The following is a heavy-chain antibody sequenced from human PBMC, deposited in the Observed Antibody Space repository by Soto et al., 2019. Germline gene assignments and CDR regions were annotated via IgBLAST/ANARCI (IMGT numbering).Heavy chain of an antibody. CDR2: IYYSGST. Sequence: PSETLSLTCTVPGGSISSGGYYWSWIRQHPGKGLEWIGYIYYSGSTYYNPSLKSRVTISVDTSKNQFSLKLSSVTAADTAVYYCARTVDPAMVTVGWFDPWGQGTLVTVSS. V-gene: IGHV4-31*03. J-gene: IGHJ5*02. CDR1: GGSISSGGYY. CDR3: ARTVDPAMVTVGWFDP. D-gene: IGHD5-18*01.